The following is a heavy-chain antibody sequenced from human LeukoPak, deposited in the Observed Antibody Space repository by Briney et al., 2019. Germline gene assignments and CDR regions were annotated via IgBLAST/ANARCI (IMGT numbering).Heavy chain of an antibody. Sequence: GASVKVSCKASGYTFTGYYMHWVRQAPGQGLEWMGWINSNSGGTNYAQKFQGRVTMTRDTSISTAYMELSRLRSDDTAVYFCARGRALVGFDYWGQGTQVTVSS. V-gene: IGHV1-2*02. J-gene: IGHJ4*02. CDR2: INSNSGGT. D-gene: IGHD3-9*01. CDR3: ARGRALVGFDY. CDR1: GYTFTGYY.